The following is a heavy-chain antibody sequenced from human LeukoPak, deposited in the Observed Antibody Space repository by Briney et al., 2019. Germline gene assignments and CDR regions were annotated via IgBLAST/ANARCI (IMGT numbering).Heavy chain of an antibody. D-gene: IGHD4-17*01. CDR1: GFTFSSYA. V-gene: IGHV3-23*01. J-gene: IGHJ4*02. CDR2: ISGSGGST. CDR3: AKDIYGDYGGLDY. Sequence: PGGSLRLSCAASGFTFSSYAMSWVRQAPGKGLEGVSAISGSGGSTYYADSVKRRFPISRDNSKNTLYLQMNSLRAEDTALYYCAKDIYGDYGGLDYWGQGTLVTVSS.